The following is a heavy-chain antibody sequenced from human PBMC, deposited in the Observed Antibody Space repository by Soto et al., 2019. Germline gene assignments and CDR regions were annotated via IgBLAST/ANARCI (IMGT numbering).Heavy chain of an antibody. J-gene: IGHJ5*02. CDR2: ISSDSTI. D-gene: IGHD6-19*01. CDR3: ARETQWLNWFDP. Sequence: GGSLRLSCAASGFTFSNYSMTWVRQAPGKGLKWVSYISSDSTIYYADSVKCRFTISRDNAKNSLYLQMNSLRAEDTAVYYCARETQWLNWFDPWGQGT. CDR1: GFTFSNYS. V-gene: IGHV3-48*01.